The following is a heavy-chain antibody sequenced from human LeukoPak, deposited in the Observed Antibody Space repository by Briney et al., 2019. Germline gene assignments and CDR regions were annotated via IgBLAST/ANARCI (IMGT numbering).Heavy chain of an antibody. J-gene: IGHJ3*02. CDR3: AKFRTPSSARGAFDI. CDR2: ISGSGGST. V-gene: IGHV3-23*01. Sequence: GGSLRLSCTASGFTFSSYTMTWVRQAPGKGLEWVSGISGSGGSTYYTDSVRGRFTISRDNSKNTLYLQMNSLRAEDTAVYYCAKFRTPSSARGAFDIWGQGTMVTVSS. CDR1: GFTFSSYT. D-gene: IGHD3-22*01.